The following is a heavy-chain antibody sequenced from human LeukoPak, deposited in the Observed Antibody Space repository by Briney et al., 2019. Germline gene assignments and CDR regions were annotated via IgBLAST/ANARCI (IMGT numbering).Heavy chain of an antibody. D-gene: IGHD5-18*01. CDR2: ISATGGTT. J-gene: IGHJ4*02. Sequence: GGSLRLSCAASGFSFSTCAMSWVRQAPGKGLEWVSLISATGGTTYYADSVKGRFTISRDNSKNTLYLQMNTLRAEDTALYYCAKGTGYSYAYSFDYWGQGTLVTVSS. CDR3: AKGTGYSYAYSFDY. CDR1: GFSFSTCA. V-gene: IGHV3-23*01.